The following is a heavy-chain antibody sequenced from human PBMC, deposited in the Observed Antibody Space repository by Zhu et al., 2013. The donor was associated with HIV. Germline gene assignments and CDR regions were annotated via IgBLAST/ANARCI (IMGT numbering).Heavy chain of an antibody. V-gene: IGHV4-61*08. D-gene: IGHD2-15*01. J-gene: IGHJ4*02. Sequence: QVQLQESGPGLVKPSETLSLTCTVSGGSVSNSVSYWGWIRQPPGKGLEWIGYIYYSGSTNYNPSLKSRVTISVDTSKNQFSLKLSSVTAADTAVYYCARSSGGSSLARDWGQGTLVTVSS. CDR2: IYYSGST. CDR1: GGSVSNSVSY. CDR3: ARSSGGSSLARD.